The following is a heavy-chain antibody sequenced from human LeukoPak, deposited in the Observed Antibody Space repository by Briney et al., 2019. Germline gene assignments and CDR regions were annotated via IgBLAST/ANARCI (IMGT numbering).Heavy chain of an antibody. D-gene: IGHD1-26*01. CDR2: IDSGGST. V-gene: IGHV3-66*01. CDR1: GSTVSSNY. Sequence: GGSLRLSCAASGSTVSSNYMNWVRQAPGKGLEWVSVIDSGGSTSYADSVKGRFTISRDSSKNTLHLQMNSLRAEDTAVYYCARGQASSGSFSFYFDFWGQGTLATVSS. CDR3: ARGQASSGSFSFYFDF. J-gene: IGHJ4*02.